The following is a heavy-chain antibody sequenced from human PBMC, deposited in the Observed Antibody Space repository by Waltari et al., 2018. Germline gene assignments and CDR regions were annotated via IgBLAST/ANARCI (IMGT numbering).Heavy chain of an antibody. J-gene: IGHJ4*02. CDR2: IYYSGST. CDR1: GGSISSSSYY. D-gene: IGHD6-13*01. V-gene: IGHV4-39*07. Sequence: QLQLQESGPGLVKPSETLSLTCTVSGGSISSSSYYWGWIRQPPGKGLEWIGSIYYSGSTYYNPALKSRVTISVDTSKNQFSLKLSSVTAADTAVYYCARVVAAAVKLSPYWGQGTLVTVSS. CDR3: ARVVAAAVKLSPY.